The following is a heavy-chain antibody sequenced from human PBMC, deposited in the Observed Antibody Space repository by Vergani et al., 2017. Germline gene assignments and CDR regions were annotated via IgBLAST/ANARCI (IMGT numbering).Heavy chain of an antibody. CDR3: ARLEGVYSNAYYYYGMDV. D-gene: IGHD4-11*01. CDR1: GYSFTSYW. V-gene: IGHV5-51*01. J-gene: IGHJ6*02. Sequence: VQLVQSGAEVKKPGESLKISCKGSGYSFTSYWIGWVRQMPGKGLEWMGIIYPGDSDTRYRPSFQGQVTISADKSISTAYLQWSSLKASDTAMYYCARLEGVYSNAYYYYGMDVWGQGTTVTVSS. CDR2: IYPGDSDT.